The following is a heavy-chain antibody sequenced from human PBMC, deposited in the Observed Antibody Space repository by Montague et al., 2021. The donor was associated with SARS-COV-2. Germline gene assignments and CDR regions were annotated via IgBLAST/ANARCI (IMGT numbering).Heavy chain of an antibody. V-gene: IGHV4-61*01. J-gene: IGHJ4*02. CDR3: ARISGITSWYYDY. Sequence: SETLSLTCTVSGGSVSSGCYYWSWIRQPPGKGLQSIGYIYYTGSTNYNPSLQIRVTISVDSSKNQFSVRLSSVTAADTAVYYCARISGITSWYYDYWGQGTLVTVSS. D-gene: IGHD1-14*01. CDR2: IYYTGST. CDR1: GGSVSSGCYY.